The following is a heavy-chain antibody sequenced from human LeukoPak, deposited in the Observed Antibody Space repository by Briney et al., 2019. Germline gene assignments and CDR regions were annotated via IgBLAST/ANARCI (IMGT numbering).Heavy chain of an antibody. CDR3: ARDSPRSYSSDYFDY. J-gene: IGHJ4*02. CDR1: GFIVSSNY. CDR2: IYSGGST. Sequence: SGGSLRLSCAASGFIVSSNYMSWVRQAPGKGLEWVSVIYSGGSTYYADSVKGRFTISRDNSMNTLYLQMNSLRAEDTAVYYCARDSPRSYSSDYFDYWGQGTLVTVSS. D-gene: IGHD1-26*01. V-gene: IGHV3-66*01.